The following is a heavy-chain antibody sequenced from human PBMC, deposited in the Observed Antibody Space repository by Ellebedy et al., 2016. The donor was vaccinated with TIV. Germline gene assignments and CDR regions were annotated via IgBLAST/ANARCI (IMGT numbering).Heavy chain of an antibody. V-gene: IGHV4-34*01. Sequence: GSLRLSXAVYGGSFSGYYWSWIRQPPGKGLEWIGEINHSGSPNYNPSLKSRVTISVDTPNNQFSLKLSSVTAADTAVYYCARHHRDCSGGRCYTFDSWGQGTLVTVSS. CDR2: INHSGSP. D-gene: IGHD2-15*01. CDR3: ARHHRDCSGGRCYTFDS. J-gene: IGHJ4*02. CDR1: GGSFSGYY.